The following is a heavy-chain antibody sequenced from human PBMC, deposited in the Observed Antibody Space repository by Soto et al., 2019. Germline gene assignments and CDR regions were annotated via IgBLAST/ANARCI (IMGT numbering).Heavy chain of an antibody. V-gene: IGHV3-49*03. D-gene: IGHD3-3*01. CDR3: TREVGDFWSGYLDY. CDR2: IRSKAYGGTT. CDR1: GFTFGDYA. Sequence: GGSLRLSCTAYGFTFGDYARSWFRQAPGKGLEWVGFIRSKAYGGTTEYAASVKGRFTISRDDSKSIAYLQMNSLKTEDTAVYYYTREVGDFWSGYLDYWGQGTLVTVSS. J-gene: IGHJ4*02.